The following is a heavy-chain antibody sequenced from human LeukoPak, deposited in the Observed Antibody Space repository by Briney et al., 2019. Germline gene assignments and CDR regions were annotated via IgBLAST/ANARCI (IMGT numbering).Heavy chain of an antibody. V-gene: IGHV3-30*02. CDR3: AKEPDLLFGEYYFDY. CDR1: GFTFSSYG. D-gene: IGHD3-10*01. Sequence: GGSLRLSCAASGFTFSSYGMHWVRQAPGKGLERVAFIRYDGSNKYYADAVKGRFTISRDNSKNTLYLQMNSLRAEDTAVYYCAKEPDLLFGEYYFDYWGQGTLVTVSS. J-gene: IGHJ4*02. CDR2: IRYDGSNK.